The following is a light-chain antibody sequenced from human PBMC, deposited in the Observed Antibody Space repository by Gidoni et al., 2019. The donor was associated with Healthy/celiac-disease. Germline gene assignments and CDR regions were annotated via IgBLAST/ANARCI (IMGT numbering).Light chain of an antibody. CDR3: SSYTSSGVV. V-gene: IGLV2-14*01. Sequence: QSALTQPASVSGSPGQSITISCTGTSSDVGGYNYVSWYQQHPGKAPKLMIYEVSNRPSGVSNRFSGSKSGHTASLTISGLQAEDEADYYCSSYTSSGVVFGGGTKLTVL. CDR1: SSDVGGYNY. CDR2: EVS. J-gene: IGLJ2*01.